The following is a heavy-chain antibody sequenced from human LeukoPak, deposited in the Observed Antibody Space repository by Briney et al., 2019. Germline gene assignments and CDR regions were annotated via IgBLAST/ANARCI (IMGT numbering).Heavy chain of an antibody. Sequence: PGGSLRLSCAASGFTFSNAWMSWVRQAPGKGLEWVGRIKSKTDGGTTDYAAPVKGRFTISRDDSKNTLYLQMNSLKTEDTAVYYCTTDSNSYDYGDYNGWGQGTMVTVSS. D-gene: IGHD4-17*01. CDR1: GFTFSNAW. V-gene: IGHV3-15*01. J-gene: IGHJ3*01. CDR3: TTDSNSYDYGDYNG. CDR2: IKSKTDGGTT.